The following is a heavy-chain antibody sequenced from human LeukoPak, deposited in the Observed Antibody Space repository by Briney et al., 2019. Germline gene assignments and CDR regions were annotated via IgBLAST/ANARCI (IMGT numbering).Heavy chain of an antibody. CDR2: ISYDGSNK. CDR1: GFTFSSYA. V-gene: IGHV3-30*04. D-gene: IGHD6-13*01. J-gene: IGHJ4*02. CDR3: ARVPSSDGDFDY. Sequence: PGGSLRLSCAASGFTFSSYAMHWVRQAPGKGLEWVAVISYDGSNKYYADSVKGRFTISRDNSKNTLYLQMNSLRAEDTAVYYCARVPSSDGDFDYWGQGTLVTVSS.